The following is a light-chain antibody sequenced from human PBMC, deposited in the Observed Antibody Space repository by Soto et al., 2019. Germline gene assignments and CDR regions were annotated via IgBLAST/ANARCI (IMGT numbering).Light chain of an antibody. Sequence: QSALTQPPSASGSPGQSVTISCTGTSSDVGGYNYVSWYQQHPGKAPKVMIYEVSKRPSGVPDRFSGSKSGNTASLTVSGLQAEDEGDYYCSSYAGSNNLVFGGGTKLTVL. CDR2: EVS. V-gene: IGLV2-8*01. CDR1: SSDVGGYNY. CDR3: SSYAGSNNLV. J-gene: IGLJ2*01.